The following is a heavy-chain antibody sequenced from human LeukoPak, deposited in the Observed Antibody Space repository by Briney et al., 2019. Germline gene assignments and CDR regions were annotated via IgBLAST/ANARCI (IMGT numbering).Heavy chain of an antibody. CDR2: IYYGGST. J-gene: IGHJ4*02. V-gene: IGHV4-59*01. D-gene: IGHD5-12*01. Sequence: SETLSLTCTVSGGSISSYYWSWIRQPPGKGLEWIGYIYYGGSTNYNPSLKSRVTISVDTSKNQFSLKLSSVTAADTAVYYCASFEYSGYDSGPLFDYWGQGTLVTVSS. CDR1: GGSISSYY. CDR3: ASFEYSGYDSGPLFDY.